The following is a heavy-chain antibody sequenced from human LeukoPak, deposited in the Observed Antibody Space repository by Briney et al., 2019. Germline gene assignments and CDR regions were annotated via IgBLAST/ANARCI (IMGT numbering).Heavy chain of an antibody. CDR2: IYYSGST. Sequence: PSETLSLTCTVSGGSIGSGGYSWSWIRQHPGKGLEWIGYIYYSGSTYYNPSLKSRVTISVDTSKNQFSLKLSSVTAADTAVYYCARHARGGPRLAVWGQGTLVTVSS. D-gene: IGHD6-19*01. CDR3: ARHARGGPRLAV. J-gene: IGHJ4*02. V-gene: IGHV4-31*03. CDR1: GGSIGSGGYS.